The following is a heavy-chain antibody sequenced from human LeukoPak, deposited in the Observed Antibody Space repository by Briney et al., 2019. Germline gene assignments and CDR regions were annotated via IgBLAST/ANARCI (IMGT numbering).Heavy chain of an antibody. CDR1: GYTFTSYG. CDR2: INPSGGST. CDR3: ARDRYQLPDY. D-gene: IGHD2-2*01. J-gene: IGHJ4*02. Sequence: ASVKVSCKASGYTFTSYGISWVRQAPGQGLEWMGIINPSGGSTSYAQKFQGRVTMTRDTSTSTVYMELSSLRSEDTAVYYCARDRYQLPDYWGQGTLVTVSS. V-gene: IGHV1-46*01.